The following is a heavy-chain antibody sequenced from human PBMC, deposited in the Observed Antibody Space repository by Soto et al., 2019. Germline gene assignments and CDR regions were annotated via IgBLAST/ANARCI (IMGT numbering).Heavy chain of an antibody. Sequence: QVQLVQSGAEVKKPGASVKVSCKASGYSFTDYYIHWVRQAPGQGLEWLGRINPKSGGTSTAQKFQGWVTMTTDTSIRSPSMELTRVTSEDTAIYYCARGDSTDCSNRVCSFFYNQHRDGWCKGTTVTVSS. V-gene: IGHV1-2*04. D-gene: IGHD2-8*01. CDR3: ARGDSTDCSNRVCSFFYNQHRDG. CDR2: INPKSGGT. CDR1: GYSFTDYY. J-gene: IGHJ6*04.